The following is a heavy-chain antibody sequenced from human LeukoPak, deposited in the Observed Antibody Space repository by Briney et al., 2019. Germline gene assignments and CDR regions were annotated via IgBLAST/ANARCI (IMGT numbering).Heavy chain of an antibody. D-gene: IGHD3-10*01. V-gene: IGHV4-59*11. CDR1: GGSISTLY. CDR2: IYDSGAA. CDR3: ARGGVAAKYYFDF. J-gene: IGHJ4*02. Sequence: SETLSLTCTVSGGSISTLYWSWIRQPPGKGLEFIGYIYDSGAANYNPSLKSRVTLSVDTSKNQFSLKLSSVTAADTAVYYCARGGVAAKYYFDFWGQGTLVTVSS.